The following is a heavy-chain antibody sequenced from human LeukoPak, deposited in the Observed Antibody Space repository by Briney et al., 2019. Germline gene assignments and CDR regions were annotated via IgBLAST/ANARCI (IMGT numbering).Heavy chain of an antibody. J-gene: IGHJ4*02. V-gene: IGHV4-39*01. CDR2: IYYSGST. CDR1: GGSISSSSYS. CDR3: ARKTGYSSSHAPYYFDY. D-gene: IGHD6-13*01. Sequence: PSETLSLTCTVSGGSISSSSYSWGWIRQPPGKGLEWIGSIYYSGSTYYNPSLKSRVTISVDTSKNQFSLKLSSVTAADTAVYYCARKTGYSSSHAPYYFDYWGQGTLVTVSS.